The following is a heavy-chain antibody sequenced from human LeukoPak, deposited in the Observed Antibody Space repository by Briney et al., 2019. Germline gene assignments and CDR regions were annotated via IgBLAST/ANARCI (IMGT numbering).Heavy chain of an antibody. CDR2: IYSGGST. CDR3: ARGNSSGGSCLGFHTSKTGYYFDY. CDR1: GFTVSSNY. J-gene: IGHJ4*02. V-gene: IGHV3-66*01. Sequence: GGSLRLSCAASGFTVSSNYMSWVRQAPGKGLEWVSVIYSGGSTYYADSLKGRFTISRDNSKNTLYLQMNSLRAEDTAVYYCARGNSSGGSCLGFHTSKTGYYFDYWGQGTLVTVSS. D-gene: IGHD2-15*01.